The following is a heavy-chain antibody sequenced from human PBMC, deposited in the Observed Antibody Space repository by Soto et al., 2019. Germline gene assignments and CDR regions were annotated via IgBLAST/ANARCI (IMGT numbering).Heavy chain of an antibody. CDR3: TRVLYNFWSGYGMDI. J-gene: IGHJ6*02. Sequence: QEQLVQSGAEVKKPGASVTVSCKAFGYTFTSYYIHWVRQAPGQGLEWMGAITPNSGRTTNAQKFQGRVNMTRDTSTSTVFMELSSLRADDTASFYCTRVLYNFWSGYGMDIWGQGTTVTVSS. D-gene: IGHD3-3*01. V-gene: IGHV1-46*01. CDR1: GYTFTSYY. CDR2: ITPNSGRT.